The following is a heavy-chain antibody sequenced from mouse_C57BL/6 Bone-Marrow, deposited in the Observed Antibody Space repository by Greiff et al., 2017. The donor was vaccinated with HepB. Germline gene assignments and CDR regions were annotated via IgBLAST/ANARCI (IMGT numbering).Heavy chain of an antibody. V-gene: IGHV1-76*01. J-gene: IGHJ4*01. CDR2: IYPGSGNT. D-gene: IGHD1-1*01. CDR3: ARGDYYGSSYEYAMDY. CDR1: GYTFTDYY. Sequence: QVQLKESGAELVRPGASVKLSCKASGYTFTDYYINWVKQRPGQGLEWIARIYPGSGNTYYNEKFKGKATLTAEKSSSTAYMQLSSLTSEDSAVYFGARGDYYGSSYEYAMDYWGQGTSVTVSS.